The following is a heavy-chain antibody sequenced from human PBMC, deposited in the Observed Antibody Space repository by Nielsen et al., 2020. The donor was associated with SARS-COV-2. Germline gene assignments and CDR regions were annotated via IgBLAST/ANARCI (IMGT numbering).Heavy chain of an antibody. CDR2: IIPIFGTA. V-gene: IGHV1-69*05. CDR1: GGSFSSYA. J-gene: IGHJ4*02. Sequence: SVKVSCKASGGSFSSYAINWVRQAPGQGLEWMGGIIPIFGTANYAQKLQGRVTMTTDTSTSTAYMELRSLRSDDTAVYYCARVVRKITFGGVIAHFDYWGQGTLVTVSS. D-gene: IGHD3-16*02. CDR3: ARVVRKITFGGVIAHFDY.